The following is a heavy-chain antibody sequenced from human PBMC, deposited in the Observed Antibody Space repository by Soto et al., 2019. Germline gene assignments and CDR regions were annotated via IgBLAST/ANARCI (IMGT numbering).Heavy chain of an antibody. CDR3: ARESEDVTSNFDN. Sequence: GGSLRLSCAASGFTFTRYSMNWVRQDPGKGLEWVPSISSTTNHIYYADSMKGRFTISRDNAKNSLYLEMNSLRSEDTAVYYCARESEDVTSNFDNWGQGTLVTVSS. CDR2: ISSTTNHI. CDR1: GFTFTRYS. D-gene: IGHD4-4*01. J-gene: IGHJ4*02. V-gene: IGHV3-21*01.